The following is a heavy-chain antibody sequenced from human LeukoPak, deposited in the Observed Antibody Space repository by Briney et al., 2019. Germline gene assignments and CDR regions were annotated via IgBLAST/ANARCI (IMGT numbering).Heavy chain of an antibody. D-gene: IGHD2-2*01. Sequence: GGSLRLSCAASGFTLSDSWMSRVRQAPGKGLEWVANMNQDGSAKDYVDSVKGRLSISRENARNSLYLQMSSLRAEDTAVYYCATYALGGAGDVWGQGTTVTVSS. CDR2: MNQDGSAK. V-gene: IGHV3-7*01. CDR1: GFTLSDSW. J-gene: IGHJ6*02. CDR3: ATYALGGAGDV.